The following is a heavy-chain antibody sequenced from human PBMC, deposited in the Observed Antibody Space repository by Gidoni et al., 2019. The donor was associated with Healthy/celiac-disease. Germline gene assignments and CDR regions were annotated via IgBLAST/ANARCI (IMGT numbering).Heavy chain of an antibody. D-gene: IGHD3-10*01. CDR1: GGSISSSSYY. Sequence: QLQLQESGPGLVKPSETLSLTCTVSGGSISSSSYYWGWIRQPPGKGLEWIGSIYYSGSTYYNPSLKSRVTISVDTSKNQFSLKLSSVTAADTAVYYCARRGPLERITMVRGVIIWEYFDYWGQGTLVTVSS. V-gene: IGHV4-39*01. CDR3: ARRGPLERITMVRGVIIWEYFDY. J-gene: IGHJ4*02. CDR2: IYYSGST.